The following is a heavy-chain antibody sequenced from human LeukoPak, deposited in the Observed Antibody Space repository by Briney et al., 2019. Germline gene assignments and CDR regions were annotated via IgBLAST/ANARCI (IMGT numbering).Heavy chain of an antibody. J-gene: IGHJ4*02. CDR2: INPSGGST. D-gene: IGHD3-22*01. V-gene: IGHV1-46*01. CDR3: ARGPHERSGYPDD. CDR1: GYTFTSYY. Sequence: ASVKVSCKASGYTFTSYYMHWVRQAPGQGLEWMGIINPSGGSTSYAQKFQGRVTMTTDTSTSTAYMEPRSLRSDDTAVYYCARGPHERSGYPDDWGQGTLVTVSS.